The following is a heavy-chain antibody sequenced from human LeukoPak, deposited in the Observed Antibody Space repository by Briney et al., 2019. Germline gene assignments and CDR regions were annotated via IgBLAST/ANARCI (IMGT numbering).Heavy chain of an antibody. D-gene: IGHD3-22*01. CDR3: ARGPYYFDSSGAFDI. Sequence: PSETLSLTCTVSGGSINTYYWSWIRQPAGKGLEWIGRIYTSGSTNYNPSLKSRVTISVDTSKNQFSLKLSSVTAADSAVFYCARGPYYFDSSGAFDIWGQGTMVTVSS. CDR1: GGSINTYY. CDR2: IYTSGST. J-gene: IGHJ3*02. V-gene: IGHV4-4*07.